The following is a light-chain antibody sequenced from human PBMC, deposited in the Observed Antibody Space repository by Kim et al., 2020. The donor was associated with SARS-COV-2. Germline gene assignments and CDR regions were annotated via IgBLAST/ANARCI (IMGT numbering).Light chain of an antibody. Sequence: SYELTQPPSVSVSPGQTARITCSGDALPKQYAYWYQQKPGQAPVLVIYKDSERPSGIPERFSGSSSGTTVTLTISGVQAEDEADHYCQSADSSGTSWVFGGGTQLTVL. CDR1: ALPKQY. CDR3: QSADSSGTSWV. CDR2: KDS. J-gene: IGLJ3*02. V-gene: IGLV3-25*03.